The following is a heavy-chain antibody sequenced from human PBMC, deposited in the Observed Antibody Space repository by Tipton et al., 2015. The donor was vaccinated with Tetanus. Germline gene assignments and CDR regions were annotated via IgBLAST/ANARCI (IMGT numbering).Heavy chain of an antibody. Sequence: TLSLTCIVSGGSISSSSYYWGWIRQPPGKGLEWIGSISYKGSTYYNPSLKSRVTMSVDTSKNQFSLRLNSVTAADTAVYYCARMQRYGMDVWGQGTTVTVSS. CDR2: ISYKGST. CDR3: ARMQRYGMDV. CDR1: GGSISSSSYY. V-gene: IGHV4-39*07. D-gene: IGHD6-25*01. J-gene: IGHJ6*02.